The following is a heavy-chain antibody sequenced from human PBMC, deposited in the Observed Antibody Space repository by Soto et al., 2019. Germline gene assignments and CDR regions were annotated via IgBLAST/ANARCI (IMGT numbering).Heavy chain of an antibody. D-gene: IGHD3-10*01. CDR3: GRVGSGTFDL. V-gene: IGHV4-59*01. CDR2: IYYNGGT. CDR1: GGSISTYY. J-gene: IGHJ2*01. Sequence: QVQLQESGPGLVKPSETLSLTCTVSGGSISTYYWSWIRQPPGKGLEWIGYIYYNGGTNYSPSLKSRVTLSMDTSQNQFSLQLAAVTAADTAVYYCGRVGSGTFDLWGRGTLVTVSS.